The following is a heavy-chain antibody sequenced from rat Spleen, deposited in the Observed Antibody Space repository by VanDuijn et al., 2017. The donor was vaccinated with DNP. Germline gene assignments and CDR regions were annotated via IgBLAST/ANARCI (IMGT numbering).Heavy chain of an antibody. D-gene: IGHD1-2*01. V-gene: IGHV5-22*01. J-gene: IGHJ4*01. CDR1: GFTFGDYY. CDR2: IGYQGSGI. CDR3: TKIAAGSMDA. Sequence: EVQLVESGGGLVQPGRSLKLSCAASGFTFGDYYMAWVRQAPKKGLEWVASIGYQGSGIYYGDSVKGRVTVSRNDAKNTLYLQMNSLRSEDTATYFCTKIAAGSMDAWGQGTSVTVSS.